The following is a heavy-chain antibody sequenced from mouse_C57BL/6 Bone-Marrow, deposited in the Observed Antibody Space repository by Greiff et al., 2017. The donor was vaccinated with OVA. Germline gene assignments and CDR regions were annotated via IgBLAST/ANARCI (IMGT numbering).Heavy chain of an antibody. CDR2: INPSSGYT. D-gene: IGHD2-3*01. J-gene: IGHJ4*01. V-gene: IGHV1-7*01. Sequence: QVQLQQPGAELVKPGASVKLSCKASGYTFTSYWMHWVKQRPGQGLEWIGYINPSSGYTKYNQKFKDKATLTADKSSSTAYMQLSSLTYEDSAVYYCARGYDGYYGDAMDYWGQGTSVTVSS. CDR3: ARGYDGYYGDAMDY. CDR1: GYTFTSYW.